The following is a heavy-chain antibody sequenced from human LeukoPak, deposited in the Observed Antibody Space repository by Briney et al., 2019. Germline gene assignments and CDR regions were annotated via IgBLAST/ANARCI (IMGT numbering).Heavy chain of an antibody. CDR1: GYTFTTYA. CDR3: GRDPKLGIRGYTYGYIDF. V-gene: IGHV7-4-1*02. Sequence: ASVKVSCKTSGYTFTTYAISWVRQAPGQGLEWMGWINTNTGNPTYAQGFFTGRYVFSLDTSVNTACLQITGLKADDTAVYYCGRDPKLGIRGYTYGYIDFWGQGTLVTVAS. D-gene: IGHD5-18*01. CDR2: INTNTGNP. J-gene: IGHJ4*02.